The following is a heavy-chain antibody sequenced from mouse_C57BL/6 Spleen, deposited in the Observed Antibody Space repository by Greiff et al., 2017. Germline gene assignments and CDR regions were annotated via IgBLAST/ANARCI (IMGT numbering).Heavy chain of an antibody. J-gene: IGHJ3*01. Sequence: VKLMESGAELVKPGASVKLSCKASGYTFTEYTIHWVKQRSGQGLEWIGWFYPGSGSIKYNEKFKDKATLTADKSSSTVYMELSRVTSEDSAVYFWARHEEKGDYYGSSLFAYWGQGTLVTVSA. V-gene: IGHV1-62-2*01. CDR2: FYPGSGSI. CDR3: ARHEEKGDYYGSSLFAY. CDR1: GYTFTEYT. D-gene: IGHD1-1*01.